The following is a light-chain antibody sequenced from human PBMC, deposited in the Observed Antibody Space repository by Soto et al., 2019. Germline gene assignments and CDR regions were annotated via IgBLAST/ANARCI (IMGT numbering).Light chain of an antibody. Sequence: QSALTQPASVSGSPGQSITISCIGTSSDVGGYDYVSWYQQYPGKAPKLMIYDVTNRPSGISNRFSGSKSGNTASLTISGLQAEDEADYYCSSYTSSSTLDVFGTGTKLTVL. J-gene: IGLJ1*01. CDR3: SSYTSSSTLDV. V-gene: IGLV2-14*01. CDR2: DVT. CDR1: SSDVGGYDY.